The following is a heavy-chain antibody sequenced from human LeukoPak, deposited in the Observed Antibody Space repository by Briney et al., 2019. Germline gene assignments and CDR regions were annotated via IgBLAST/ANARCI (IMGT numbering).Heavy chain of an antibody. CDR3: XXHXPXXSXXXGFD. V-gene: IGHV4-39*01. CDR1: GGSISSSSYY. J-gene: IGHJ4*01. CDR2: IYYSGST. Sequence: PSETLSLTCTVSGGSISSSSYYWGWIRQPPGKGLEWIGRIYYSGSTYYNPSLKSRVPISVDTSKNQFSLKLSSVTAADTAGYYXXXHXPXXSXXXGFD. D-gene: IGHD6-13*01.